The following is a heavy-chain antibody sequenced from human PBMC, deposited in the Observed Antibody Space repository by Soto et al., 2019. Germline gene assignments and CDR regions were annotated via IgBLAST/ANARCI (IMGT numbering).Heavy chain of an antibody. Sequence: SATXSLTGSVSVCSISSYYLNWIRHAPGKGLEWIGYISNSWTSYYNPSLKSRVTISADMSKSQASLKMTSVTAADTAVYFCARERFKMIGRVIKKDWLEPCGQGTRVTVYS. CDR1: VCSISSYY. J-gene: IGHJ5*02. V-gene: IGHV4-59*01. D-gene: IGHD3-16*02. CDR3: ARERFKMIGRVIKKDWLEP. CDR2: ISNSWTS.